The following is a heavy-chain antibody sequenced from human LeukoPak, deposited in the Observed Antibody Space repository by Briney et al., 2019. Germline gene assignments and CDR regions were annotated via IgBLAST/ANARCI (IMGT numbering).Heavy chain of an antibody. CDR3: ARSFSPPGFDY. CDR1: GFTFSSYI. V-gene: IGHV3-21*01. D-gene: IGHD1-14*01. Sequence: GGSLRLSCAASGFTFSSYIMNWVRQAPGKGLEWVSSVSSSSSYIYYADSVKGRFTISRDNAKNSLYLQMKSLRAEDTAVYYCARSFSPPGFDYWGQGTLVTVSS. J-gene: IGHJ4*02. CDR2: VSSSSSYI.